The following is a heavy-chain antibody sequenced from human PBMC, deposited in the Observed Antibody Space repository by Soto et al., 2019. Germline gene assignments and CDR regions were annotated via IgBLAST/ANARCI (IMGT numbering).Heavy chain of an antibody. CDR3: AKGGLGAYHYYGMDV. J-gene: IGHJ6*02. V-gene: IGHV3-23*01. CDR2: ISYSGDSI. D-gene: IGHD3-16*01. Sequence: EVQLLESGGGLVQPGGSLRLSCAASGFTFISYAMTWVRQAPGKGLEWVSSISYSGDSIFYADSVKGRFTISRDNSKNTLSLQMNSLRAEDTAVSYCAKGGLGAYHYYGMDVWGQGTTVTVSS. CDR1: GFTFISYA.